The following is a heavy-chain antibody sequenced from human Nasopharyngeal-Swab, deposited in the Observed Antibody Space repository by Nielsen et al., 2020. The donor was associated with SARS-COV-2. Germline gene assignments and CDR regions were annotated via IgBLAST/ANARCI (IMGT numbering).Heavy chain of an antibody. CDR1: GGTFSSYA. CDR3: AGSVEVAAWGMDV. Sequence: SVKVSCKASGGTFSSYAISWVRQAPGQGLEWMGGIIPIFGTANYAQKFQDRVTITADKSTSTAYMQLSSLRSEDTAVYYCAGSVEVAAWGMDVWGQGTTVTVSS. CDR2: IIPIFGTA. J-gene: IGHJ6*02. D-gene: IGHD2-15*01. V-gene: IGHV1-69*06.